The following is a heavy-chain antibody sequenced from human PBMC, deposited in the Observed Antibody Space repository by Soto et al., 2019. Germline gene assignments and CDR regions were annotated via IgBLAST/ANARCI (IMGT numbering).Heavy chain of an antibody. J-gene: IGHJ4*02. D-gene: IGHD3-22*01. V-gene: IGHV4-59*01. CDR3: XXRXMAVVPEY. CDR1: GDSISSYY. Sequence: QVQLQESGPGLVKPSETLSLTCAVSGDSISSYYCMWIRQPPGKGLESIGYLYYGRSANYNPSLXXXXXXSVDTSXNQCSXXXXXXTXADTXVYXXXXRXMAVVPEYWGQGTLVTVSS. CDR2: LYYGRSA.